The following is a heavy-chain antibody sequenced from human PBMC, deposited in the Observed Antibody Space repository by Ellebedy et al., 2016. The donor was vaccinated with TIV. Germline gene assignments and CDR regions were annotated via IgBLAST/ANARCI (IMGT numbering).Heavy chain of an antibody. CDR2: IQYDGTNK. CDR3: EKDQVDY. CDR1: GFTFSDFG. J-gene: IGHJ4*02. Sequence: GESLKISCAASGFTFSDFGMHWVRQAPGKGLEWVTFIQYDGTNKYYTDSVKGRFTISRDNSKNTLYLEMNSLRVEDTAVYYCEKDQVDYWGQGTLVTVSS. V-gene: IGHV3-30*02.